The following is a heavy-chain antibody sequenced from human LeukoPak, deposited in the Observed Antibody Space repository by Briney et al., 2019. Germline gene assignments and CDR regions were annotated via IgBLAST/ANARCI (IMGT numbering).Heavy chain of an antibody. CDR2: INHSGST. J-gene: IGHJ5*02. D-gene: IGHD2-15*01. Sequence: PSETLSLTCTVSGGSISSYYWSWIRQPPGKGLEWIGEINHSGSTNYNPSLKSRVTISVDTSKNQFSLKLSSVTAADTAVYYCARGVVIAARYNWFDPWGQGTLVTVSS. CDR3: ARGVVIAARYNWFDP. V-gene: IGHV4-34*01. CDR1: GGSISSYY.